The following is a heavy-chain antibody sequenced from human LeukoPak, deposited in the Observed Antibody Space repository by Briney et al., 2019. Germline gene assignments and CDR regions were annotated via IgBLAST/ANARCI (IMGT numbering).Heavy chain of an antibody. D-gene: IGHD6-19*01. CDR1: GYTFTGYY. CDR3: ARTTYSSGWYGVYYYYYGMDV. V-gene: IGHV1-2*02. CDR2: INPNSGGT. Sequence: ASVNVSCKASGYTFTGYYMHWVRQAPGQGLEWMGWINPNSGGTNYAQKFQGRVTMTRDTSISTAYMELSRLRSDDTAVYYCARTTYSSGWYGVYYYYYGMDVWGQGTTVTVSS. J-gene: IGHJ6*02.